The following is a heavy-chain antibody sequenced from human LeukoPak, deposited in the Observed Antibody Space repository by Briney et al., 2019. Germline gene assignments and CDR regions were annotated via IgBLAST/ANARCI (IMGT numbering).Heavy chain of an antibody. CDR3: ARPHMAAAGNAFDV. CDR1: EYNFATFW. Sequence: PGESLKISCKGSEYNFATFWIAWVRQMPGKGLEWMGVIYPGDSETRYRPSFQGQVTISVDKSISTAYLEFISLRASDTAMYFCARPHMAAAGNAFDVWGQGTIVTVSS. CDR2: IYPGDSET. J-gene: IGHJ3*01. V-gene: IGHV5-51*01. D-gene: IGHD6-13*01.